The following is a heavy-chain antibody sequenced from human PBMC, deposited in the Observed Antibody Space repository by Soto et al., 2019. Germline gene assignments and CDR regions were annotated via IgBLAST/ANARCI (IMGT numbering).Heavy chain of an antibody. J-gene: IGHJ4*02. CDR3: AKDRRAGGNYGFYSDF. Sequence: EVQLLESGGGLVQPGGSLRLSCAASGFTFSSYGMTWVRQAPGKGLEWVSFISATGAATYYADSVKGWFTITRDNSKNTQYLQMTSLRADDTAVYYCAKDRRAGGNYGFYSDFWGQGALVIVSS. CDR2: ISATGAAT. D-gene: IGHD1-7*01. V-gene: IGHV3-23*01. CDR1: GFTFSSYG.